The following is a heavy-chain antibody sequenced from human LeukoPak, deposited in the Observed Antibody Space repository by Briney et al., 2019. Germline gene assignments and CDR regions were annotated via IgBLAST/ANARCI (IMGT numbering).Heavy chain of an antibody. CDR1: GGSISSSSYY. Sequence: SETLSLTCTVSGGSISSSSYYWGWIRQPPGKGLEWIGSIYYSGSTYYNPSLKSRVTISVDTSKKQFSLKLSSVTAADTAMYYCARHVSMVRGVIIGFDYWGQGTLVTVSS. D-gene: IGHD3-10*01. V-gene: IGHV4-39*01. CDR2: IYYSGST. CDR3: ARHVSMVRGVIIGFDY. J-gene: IGHJ4*02.